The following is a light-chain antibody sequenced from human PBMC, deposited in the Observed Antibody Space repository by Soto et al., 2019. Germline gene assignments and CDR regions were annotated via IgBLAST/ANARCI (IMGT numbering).Light chain of an antibody. Sequence: PGERATLSCRASQSFSSYFAWYQQKPGQAPRLLIYDASKRATGIPARFSGRESGTDLTLTISSLEPEDFAVYYCQQRSNWPPVITFGQGTRLEI. J-gene: IGKJ5*01. CDR1: QSFSSY. V-gene: IGKV3-11*01. CDR3: QQRSNWPPVIT. CDR2: DAS.